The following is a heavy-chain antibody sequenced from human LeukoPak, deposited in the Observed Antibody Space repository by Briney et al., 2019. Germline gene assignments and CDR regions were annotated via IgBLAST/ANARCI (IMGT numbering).Heavy chain of an antibody. V-gene: IGHV4-39*07. J-gene: IGHJ5*02. CDR2: IYYSGST. CDR1: GGSISSSSYY. D-gene: IGHD3-10*01. Sequence: SETLSLTCTVSGGSISSSSYYWGWIRQPPGKGLEWIGSIYYSGSTYYNPSLKSRVTISVDTSKNQFSLKLSSVTAADTAVYYCARDFPYGDNWFDPWGQGTLVTVSS. CDR3: ARDFPYGDNWFDP.